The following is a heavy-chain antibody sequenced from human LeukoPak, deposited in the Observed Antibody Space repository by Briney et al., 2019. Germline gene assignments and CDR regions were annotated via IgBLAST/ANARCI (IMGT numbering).Heavy chain of an antibody. Sequence: GESLKISCKGSEYSFTSNWIGWVRQMPGKGLERMGIIYPGDSDTTYSPSFQGQVTISADKSISTAYLQWSSLKASDTAMYYCARPASRRDGYRKIGPQIGDRAFDIWGQGTMVTVSS. D-gene: IGHD5-24*01. V-gene: IGHV5-51*01. J-gene: IGHJ3*02. CDR2: IYPGDSDT. CDR3: ARPASRRDGYRKIGPQIGDRAFDI. CDR1: EYSFTSNW.